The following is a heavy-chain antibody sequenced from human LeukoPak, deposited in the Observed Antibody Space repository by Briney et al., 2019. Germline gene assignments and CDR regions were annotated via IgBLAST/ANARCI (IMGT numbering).Heavy chain of an antibody. V-gene: IGHV4-31*03. CDR1: GGSISSGGYY. Sequence: SQTLSLTCTVSGGSISSGGYYWSWIRQHPGKGLEWIGYIYYSGSTYYNPSLKSRVTKSVDTSKNQFSLKLSSVTAADTAVYYCARDSIAAAGTGASYYFDYWGQGTLVTVSS. CDR2: IYYSGST. D-gene: IGHD6-13*01. CDR3: ARDSIAAAGTGASYYFDY. J-gene: IGHJ4*02.